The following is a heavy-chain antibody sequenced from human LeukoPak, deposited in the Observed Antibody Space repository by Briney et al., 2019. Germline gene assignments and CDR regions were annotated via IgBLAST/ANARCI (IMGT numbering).Heavy chain of an antibody. CDR3: ARHAYSSSWFDP. V-gene: IGHV4-59*08. Sequence: PSETLSLTCTVSGGSISSYYWSWIRQPPGKGLEWIGYIYYSGTTNYNPSLESRVTISVDTSKNQFSLKLSSVTAADTAVYYCARHAYSSSWFDPWGQGTLVTVSS. D-gene: IGHD6-13*01. CDR2: IYYSGTT. CDR1: GGSISSYY. J-gene: IGHJ5*02.